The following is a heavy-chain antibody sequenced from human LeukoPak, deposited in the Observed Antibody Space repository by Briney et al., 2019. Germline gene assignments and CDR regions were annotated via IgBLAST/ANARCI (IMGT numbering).Heavy chain of an antibody. D-gene: IGHD3-9*01. CDR3: ASTLRYFDYLPYYNYYYGMDV. CDR1: GYTFTSYD. V-gene: IGHV1-8*01. CDR2: INPNSGNT. Sequence: ASVKVSCKASGYTFTSYDINWMRQATGQGLEWMGWINPNSGNTGYAQKFQGRVTMTRNTSISTAYMERSSLRSEDTAVYYCASTLRYFDYLPYYNYYYGMDVWGQGTTVTVSS. J-gene: IGHJ6*02.